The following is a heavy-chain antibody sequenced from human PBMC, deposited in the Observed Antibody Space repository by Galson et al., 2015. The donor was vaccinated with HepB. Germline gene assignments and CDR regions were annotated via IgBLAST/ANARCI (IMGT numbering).Heavy chain of an antibody. V-gene: IGHV3-30*18. CDR2: ISYDGSNK. CDR3: AKVHDSSGYYLHDAFDI. D-gene: IGHD3-22*01. J-gene: IGHJ3*02. CDR1: GFTFSSYG. Sequence: SLRLSCAASGFTFSSYGMHWVRQAPGKGLEWVAVISYDGSNKYYADSVKGRFTISRDNSKNTLYLQMNSLRAEDTAVYYCAKVHDSSGYYLHDAFDIWGQGTMVTVSS.